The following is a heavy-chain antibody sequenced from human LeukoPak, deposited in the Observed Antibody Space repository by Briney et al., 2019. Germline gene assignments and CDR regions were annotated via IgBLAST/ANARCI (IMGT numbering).Heavy chain of an antibody. J-gene: IGHJ4*02. Sequence: ASVKVSCKASGGTFSSYAISWVRQAPGQGLEWMGRIIPIFGTANYAQKFQGRVTITTDESTSTAYMELSSLRSEDTAVYYCARELKYYYDCSGYYDYWGQGTLVTVSS. CDR1: GGTFSSYA. D-gene: IGHD3-22*01. CDR3: ARELKYYYDCSGYYDY. CDR2: IIPIFGTA. V-gene: IGHV1-69*05.